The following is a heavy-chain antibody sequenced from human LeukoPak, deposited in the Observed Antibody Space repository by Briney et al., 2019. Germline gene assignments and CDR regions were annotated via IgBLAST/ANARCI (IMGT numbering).Heavy chain of an antibody. D-gene: IGHD2-21*01. CDR2: IKKDGSAI. CDR1: GFTFSSYA. Sequence: GGSLRLSCAASGFTFSSYAMHWVRQAPGKGLEWVANIKKDGSAIHYVDSVKGRFTISRDNAKNSLYLQMNSMRAEDTAVYYCARDFSPSCGGDCYLDAFDIWGQGTMVTVSS. J-gene: IGHJ3*02. CDR3: ARDFSPSCGGDCYLDAFDI. V-gene: IGHV3-7*01.